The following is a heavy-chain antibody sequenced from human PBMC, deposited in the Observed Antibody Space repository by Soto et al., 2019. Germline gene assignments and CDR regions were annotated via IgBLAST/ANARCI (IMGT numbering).Heavy chain of an antibody. J-gene: IGHJ5*02. D-gene: IGHD2-21*02. V-gene: IGHV3-23*01. CDR2: ISGSGGST. Sequence: GGSLRLSCAASGFTFSSYAMSWVRQAPGKGLEWVSAISGSGGSTYYADSVKGRFTISRDNSKNTLYLQMNSLRAEDTAVYYCAKDRDPGLGLTIYNWFDPWGQGTLVTVSS. CDR1: GFTFSSYA. CDR3: AKDRDPGLGLTIYNWFDP.